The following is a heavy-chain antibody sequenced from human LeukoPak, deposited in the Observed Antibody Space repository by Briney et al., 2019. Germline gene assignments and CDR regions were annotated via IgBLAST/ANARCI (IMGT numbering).Heavy chain of an antibody. CDR2: INSDGRTT. V-gene: IGHV3-74*01. D-gene: IGHD3-10*01. Sequence: PGGSLRLSCAASGFTFSRLAMTWVRQVPGKGLVWVSHINSDGRTTDYADSVRGRFTISRDNAKNTLYLQMNRLTVEDTAVYYCGRGMRDYYGLDYWGQGFLVTVSS. J-gene: IGHJ4*02. CDR1: GFTFSRLA. CDR3: GRGMRDYYGLDY.